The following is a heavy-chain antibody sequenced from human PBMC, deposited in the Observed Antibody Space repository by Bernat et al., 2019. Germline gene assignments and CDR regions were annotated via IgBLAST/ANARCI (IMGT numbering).Heavy chain of an antibody. V-gene: IGHV3-30*18. Sequence: QVLLVESGGGVVQPGRSLRLSCAASGFTFSSHGMHWVRQAPGKGLEWVAVVSYDGNTKYYLDSLKVRFTISRDNSENTLYLQMNSLRAEDTAVYYCAKEGGADGSSYQAYFDYWGQGTLVTVSS. CDR3: AKEGGADGSSYQAYFDY. D-gene: IGHD5-24*01. CDR2: VSYDGNTK. CDR1: GFTFSSHG. J-gene: IGHJ4*02.